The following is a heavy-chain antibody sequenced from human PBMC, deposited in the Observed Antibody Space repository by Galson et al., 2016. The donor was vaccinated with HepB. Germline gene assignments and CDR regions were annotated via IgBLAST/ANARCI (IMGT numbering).Heavy chain of an antibody. D-gene: IGHD3-9*01. CDR3: AKKAHILTGPDAFDI. CDR1: GFTFSSYG. V-gene: IGHV3-30*18. CDR2: ISYDGNNK. Sequence: SLRLSCAASGFTFSSYGIHWVRQAPGKGLGWVADISYDGNNKYYADSVKGRFTVSRDNSKNTLYRQMSSLSAEDTAVYYCAKKAHILTGPDAFDIWGQGTMVTVSS. J-gene: IGHJ3*02.